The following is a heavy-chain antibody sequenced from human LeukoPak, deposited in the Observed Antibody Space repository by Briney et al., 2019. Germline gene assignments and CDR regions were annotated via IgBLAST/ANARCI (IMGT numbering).Heavy chain of an antibody. CDR2: ISGSGGST. D-gene: IGHD5-12*01. Sequence: PGGSLRLSCAASGFTFSSYAMSWVRQAPGKGLEWVSAISGSGGSTYYADSVKGRFTISRDNSKNTLYLQMNSLRAEDTAVYYCAKDLRDVDIVLEENWGQGTLVTVSS. V-gene: IGHV3-23*01. CDR1: GFTFSSYA. J-gene: IGHJ4*02. CDR3: AKDLRDVDIVLEEN.